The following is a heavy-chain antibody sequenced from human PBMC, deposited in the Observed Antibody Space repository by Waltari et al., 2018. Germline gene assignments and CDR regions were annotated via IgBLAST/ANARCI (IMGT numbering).Heavy chain of an antibody. D-gene: IGHD2-21*01. CDR3: TRRMMTAIAGGGASDV. CDR2: LYGTATT. J-gene: IGHJ3*01. V-gene: IGHV4-38-2*01. Sequence: QVQLQESGPRLVKPSETLSLSCAVSGYSISSGWYWVWMRHLPGKGLEWIVGLYGTATTSYSPSLQSRVTISSDTSTNNFYLNLTSVTAADTATYYCTRRMMTAIAGGGASDVWGQGTLVTVSS. CDR1: GYSISSGWY.